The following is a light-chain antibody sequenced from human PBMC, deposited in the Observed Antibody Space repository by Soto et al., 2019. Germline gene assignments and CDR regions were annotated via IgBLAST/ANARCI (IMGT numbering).Light chain of an antibody. V-gene: IGLV2-14*03. CDR3: RSYTSSSTRV. CDR2: EVS. CDR1: SSDVGTYNY. J-gene: IGLJ1*01. Sequence: AVRTQPGSVAGSPGQSITISCTGTSSDVGTYNYVSWYQQHPGKAPKLMIYEVSNRPSGASNRFSGSKSVNTATLTISGLQADDEADYYCRSYTSSSTRVFGPGTKVPLL.